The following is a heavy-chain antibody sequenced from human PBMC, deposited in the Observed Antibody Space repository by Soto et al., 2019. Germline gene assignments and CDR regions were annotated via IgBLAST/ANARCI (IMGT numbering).Heavy chain of an antibody. Sequence: SVKVSCKASGGTFSSYAISWVRQAPGQGLEWMGGIIPIFGTANYAQKFQGRVTITADESTSTAYMELSSLRSEDTAVYYCAGVGYDHATFDYWGQGTLVTVSS. CDR1: GGTFSSYA. V-gene: IGHV1-69*13. D-gene: IGHD2-8*01. CDR3: AGVGYDHATFDY. J-gene: IGHJ4*02. CDR2: IIPIFGTA.